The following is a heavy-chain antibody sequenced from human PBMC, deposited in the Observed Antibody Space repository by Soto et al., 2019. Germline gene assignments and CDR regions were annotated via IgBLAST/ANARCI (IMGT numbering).Heavy chain of an antibody. V-gene: IGHV3-30*18. D-gene: IGHD6-13*01. CDR3: AKSVEVDGGGSSWYYYYYGMDV. Sequence: GGSLRLSCAASGFTFSSYGMHWVRQAPGKGLEWVAVISYDGSNKYYADSVKGRFTISRDNSKNTLYLQMNSLRAEDTAVYYCAKSVEVDGGGSSWYYYYYGMDVWGQGTTVTVSS. CDR2: ISYDGSNK. CDR1: GFTFSSYG. J-gene: IGHJ6*02.